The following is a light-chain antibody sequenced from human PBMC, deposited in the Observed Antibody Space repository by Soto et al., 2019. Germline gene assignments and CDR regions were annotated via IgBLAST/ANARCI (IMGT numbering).Light chain of an antibody. CDR3: QQCFWHWT. J-gene: IGKJ1*01. CDR1: QSISSY. V-gene: IGKV1-39*01. CDR2: AAS. Sequence: DIQMTQSPSSLSASVGDRVTITCRASQSISSYLNWYQQKPGKAPKLLIYAASSLQSGVLSRFSGSGSGTEFTLSITSLQPDDFATYYCQQCFWHWTFGQGTKVDIK.